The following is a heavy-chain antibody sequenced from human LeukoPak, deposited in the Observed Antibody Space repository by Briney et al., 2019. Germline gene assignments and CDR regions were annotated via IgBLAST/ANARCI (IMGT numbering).Heavy chain of an antibody. J-gene: IGHJ4*02. D-gene: IGHD3-3*01. CDR1: GGSISSSSYY. Sequence: SDTLSLTCTVSGGSISSSSYYWGWMRQPPGKGLEWIGSIYYSGSTYYNPSLKSRVTISVDTSKNQFSLKLSSVTAADTGVYYCARGVGRLDYWGQGTLVTVSS. V-gene: IGHV4-39*07. CDR3: ARGVGRLDY. CDR2: IYYSGST.